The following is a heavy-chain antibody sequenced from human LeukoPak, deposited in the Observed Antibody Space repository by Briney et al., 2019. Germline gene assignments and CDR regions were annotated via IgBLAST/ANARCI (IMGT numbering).Heavy chain of an antibody. J-gene: IGHJ4*02. CDR3: ARGLRGYSYNY. CDR1: GYTLTELS. CDR2: FDPEDGET. Sequence: ASVKVSCKVSGYTLTELSMHWVRQAPGKGLEWMGGFDPEDGETIYAQKFQGRVTITADESTSTAYMELSSLRSEDTAVYYCARGLRGYSYNYWGQGTLVTVSS. V-gene: IGHV1-24*01. D-gene: IGHD5-18*01.